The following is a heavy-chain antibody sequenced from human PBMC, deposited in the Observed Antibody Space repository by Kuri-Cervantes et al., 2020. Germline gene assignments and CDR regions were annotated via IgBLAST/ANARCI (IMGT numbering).Heavy chain of an antibody. CDR1: GFSLSTSGVG. CDR3: ARISSYCGGDCYSYDY. V-gene: IGHV2-26*01. CDR2: IFSNDEK. Sequence: SGPTLVKPTQTLTLTCTFPGFSLSTSGVGVGWIRQPPGKALEWLAHIFSNDEKSYSTSLKSRLTISKDTSKSQVVLTMTNMDPVDTATYYCARISSYCGGDCYSYDYWGQGTLVTVSS. D-gene: IGHD2-21*02. J-gene: IGHJ4*02.